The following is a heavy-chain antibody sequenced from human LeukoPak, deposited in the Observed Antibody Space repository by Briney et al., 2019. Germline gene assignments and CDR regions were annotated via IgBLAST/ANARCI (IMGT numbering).Heavy chain of an antibody. CDR3: AAGGGNTFNP. CDR2: FTGSAGNI. D-gene: IGHD1/OR15-1a*01. V-gene: IGHV3-23*01. Sequence: PGGSLRLSCAGSGFTLSSQALSWVRQAPGKGLEWVSSFTGSAGNIHYADSVKGRFTLSRDTSKETMYLQMNSLRADDTAIYYCAAGGGNTFNPWGQGTLVTVSS. CDR1: GFTLSSQA. J-gene: IGHJ5*02.